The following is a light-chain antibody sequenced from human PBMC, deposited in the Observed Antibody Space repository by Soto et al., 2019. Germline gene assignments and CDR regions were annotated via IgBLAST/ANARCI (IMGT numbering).Light chain of an antibody. Sequence: AIQMTQSPSSLSASLGDRVTITCRASQGIRNDLGWYQQKPGKAPKLLIYAASSLQSGVPSRFSGSGSGTDFTLTISSLQPEDFATYYCQQSYSTPSCTFGQGTKVDIK. CDR1: QGIRND. CDR3: QQSYSTPSCT. J-gene: IGKJ1*01. V-gene: IGKV1-6*01. CDR2: AAS.